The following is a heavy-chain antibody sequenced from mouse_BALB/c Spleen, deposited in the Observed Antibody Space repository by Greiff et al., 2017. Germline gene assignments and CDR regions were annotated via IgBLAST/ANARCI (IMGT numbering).Heavy chain of an antibody. CDR3: AKMITTGWYYAMDY. D-gene: IGHD2-4*01. CDR1: GYSITSDYA. J-gene: IGHJ4*01. CDR2: ISYSGST. V-gene: IGHV3-2*02. Sequence: EVQLQESGPGLVKPSQSLSLTCTVTGYSITSDYAWNWIRQFPGNKLEWMGYISYSGSTSYNPSLKSRISITRDTSKNQFFLQLNSVTTEDTATYYCAKMITTGWYYAMDYWGQGTSVTVSS.